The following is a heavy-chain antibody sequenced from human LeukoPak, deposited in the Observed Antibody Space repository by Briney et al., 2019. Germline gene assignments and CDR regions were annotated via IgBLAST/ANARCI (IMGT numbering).Heavy chain of an antibody. V-gene: IGHV3-30-3*01. Sequence: PGGSLRLSCAASGFTFSSYAMHWVRQAPGKGLEWVAVISYDGSNKYYADSVKGRFTISRDNSKNTLYLQMNSLRAEDTAVNYCARTHNYGDYVPDAFDIWGQGTMVTVSS. J-gene: IGHJ3*02. CDR2: ISYDGSNK. D-gene: IGHD4-17*01. CDR1: GFTFSSYA. CDR3: ARTHNYGDYVPDAFDI.